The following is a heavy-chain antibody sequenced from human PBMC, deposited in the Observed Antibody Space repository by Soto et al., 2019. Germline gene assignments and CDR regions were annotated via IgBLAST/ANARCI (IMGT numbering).Heavy chain of an antibody. CDR1: GFTFSSYA. J-gene: IGHJ6*02. D-gene: IGHD6-19*01. CDR2: ISGSGGST. CDR3: AKVVHSSGWEGEGDYGMDV. Sequence: EVQLLESGGGLVQPGGSLRLSCAASGFTFSSYAMSWVRQAPGKGLEWVSAISGSGGSTYYADSVKGRFTISRDNSTNTLYLQMNSLRAEDTAVYYCAKVVHSSGWEGEGDYGMDVWGQGTTVTVSS. V-gene: IGHV3-23*01.